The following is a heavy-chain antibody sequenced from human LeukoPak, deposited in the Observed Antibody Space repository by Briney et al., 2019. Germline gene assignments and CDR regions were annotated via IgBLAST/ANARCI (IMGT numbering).Heavy chain of an antibody. D-gene: IGHD2-15*01. J-gene: IGHJ4*02. CDR2: ISYDGSNK. V-gene: IGHV3-30-3*01. CDR3: ARECSGGSCLDY. Sequence: GGSLRLSCAASGFTFSSYAMHWVRQAPGKGLERVAVISYDGSNKYYADSVKGRFTISRDNSKNTLYLQMNSLRAEDTAVYYCARECSGGSCLDYWGQGTLVTVSS. CDR1: GFTFSSYA.